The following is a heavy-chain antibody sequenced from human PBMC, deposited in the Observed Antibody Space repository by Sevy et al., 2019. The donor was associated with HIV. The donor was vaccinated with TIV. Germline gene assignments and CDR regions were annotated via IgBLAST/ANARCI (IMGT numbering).Heavy chain of an antibody. V-gene: IGHV3-15*01. Sequence: GGSLRLSCAASGFTFSNVWTSWVRQASGKGLEWVGRIQSKSEGGTTDYAAPGKGRFSISRDESSDTLYLQMNSLKTEDTAVYYCTTMMSLYGDPNFWYFDLWGRGTLVTVSS. D-gene: IGHD4-17*01. CDR1: GFTFSNVW. J-gene: IGHJ2*01. CDR3: TTMMSLYGDPNFWYFDL. CDR2: IQSKSEGGTT.